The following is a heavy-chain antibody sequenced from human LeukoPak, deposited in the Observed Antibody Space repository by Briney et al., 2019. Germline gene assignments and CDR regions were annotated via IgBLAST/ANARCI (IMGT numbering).Heavy chain of an antibody. J-gene: IGHJ4*02. CDR1: GVSISDYY. CDR3: ARDGWDRSSQTFDY. CDR2: IYTSGST. V-gene: IGHV4-4*07. D-gene: IGHD6-13*01. Sequence: PSETLSLTCTVSGVSISDYYWSWIRQPAGKGLEWIGRIYTSGSTNYNPSLKSRVAMSLDRPENQFSLKLNSVTAADTAVYYCARDGWDRSSQTFDYWGQGTLVTVSS.